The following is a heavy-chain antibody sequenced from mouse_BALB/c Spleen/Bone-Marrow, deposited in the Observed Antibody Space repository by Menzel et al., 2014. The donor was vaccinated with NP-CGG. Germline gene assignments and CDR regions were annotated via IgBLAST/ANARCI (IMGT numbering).Heavy chain of an antibody. Sequence: VQLQQSGAELVKPGASVKLSCTGSGFNSKDTYMHWVKQRPEQGLEWIGRIDPANGSTRYDPKFQGKATITADTSSNTPSLQLSSLTSEDTAVYYCARGYRYTWFAYWGHGTMVSVSP. J-gene: IGHJ3*01. CDR1: GFNSKDTY. CDR3: ARGYRYTWFAY. D-gene: IGHD2-14*01. V-gene: IGHV14-3*02. CDR2: IDPANGST.